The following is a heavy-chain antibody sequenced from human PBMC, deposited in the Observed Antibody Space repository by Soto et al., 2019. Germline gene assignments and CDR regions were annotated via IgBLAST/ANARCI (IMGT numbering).Heavy chain of an antibody. Sequence: EVQVVESVGGLAKPGGSLRLSCAASGFTFSNAWMCWVRQAPGKGLEWVGRIKSKTHGGTTDYAAPVQGRFTISRDDSKNTLYLQMNSLKTYETALYYCATDEGAYCVQGTMVTVS. V-gene: IGHV3-15*01. D-gene: IGHD3-16*01. CDR2: IKSKTHGGTT. CDR1: GFTFSNAW. CDR3: ATDEGAY. J-gene: IGHJ4*02.